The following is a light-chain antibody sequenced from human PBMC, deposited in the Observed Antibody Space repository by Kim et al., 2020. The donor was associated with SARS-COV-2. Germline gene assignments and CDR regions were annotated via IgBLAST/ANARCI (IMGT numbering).Light chain of an antibody. Sequence: DIQMTQSPSTLSASVGDRVTITCRASQSFSSWLAWYQQKPGKVPKLLIYKTSILESGVPSRFSGSGSGTEFTLTISSLQPDDFATYYCKQYNNAPITFGQGTRLEI. V-gene: IGKV1-5*03. J-gene: IGKJ5*01. CDR2: KTS. CDR1: QSFSSW. CDR3: KQYNNAPIT.